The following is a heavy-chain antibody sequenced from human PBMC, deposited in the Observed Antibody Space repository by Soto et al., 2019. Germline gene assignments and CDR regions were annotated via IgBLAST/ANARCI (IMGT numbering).Heavy chain of an antibody. CDR1: GFTFNSYG. CDR2: ISYDSTKT. D-gene: IGHD1-26*01. Sequence: QVQLVESGGGVAQPGRSLSRSCAAAGFTFNSYGMHWVRQGPGNGLEWVAFISYDSTKTYYADSVKGRFTISRDNSNSALYVHMNSLTGEDTAVYYCARTRSAWSDFHYYSLDVWGQGTTVTVSS. J-gene: IGHJ6*02. V-gene: IGHV3-30*03. CDR3: ARTRSAWSDFHYYSLDV.